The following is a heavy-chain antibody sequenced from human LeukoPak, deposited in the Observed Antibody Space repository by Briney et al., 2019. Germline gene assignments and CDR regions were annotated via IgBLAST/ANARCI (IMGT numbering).Heavy chain of an antibody. D-gene: IGHD2-8*02. V-gene: IGHV3-53*01. Sequence: PGGSLRLSCAASGFIFSSDYISWVRQTPGKGLEWVSVIYSGGSTFYADSVKGRFTISRDNSKNTVYLQMNSLRAEDTAVYYCASGGKYCTGGACYGDWGQGTLVTVSS. CDR1: GFIFSSDY. CDR2: IYSGGST. CDR3: ASGGKYCTGGACYGD. J-gene: IGHJ4*02.